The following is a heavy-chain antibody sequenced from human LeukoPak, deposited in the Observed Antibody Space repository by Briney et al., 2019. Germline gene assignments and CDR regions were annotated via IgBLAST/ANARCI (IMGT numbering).Heavy chain of an antibody. Sequence: GASVKVSCKASGYTFTSYDINWVRQATGQGLEWMGWMNPNSGNTGYAQKFQGRVTITRNTSISTAYMELSSLRSDDTALYYCARGSSGGSYLPYYFDYWGQGTLVTVSS. J-gene: IGHJ4*02. V-gene: IGHV1-8*03. CDR2: MNPNSGNT. CDR3: ARGSSGGSYLPYYFDY. D-gene: IGHD1-26*01. CDR1: GYTFTSYD.